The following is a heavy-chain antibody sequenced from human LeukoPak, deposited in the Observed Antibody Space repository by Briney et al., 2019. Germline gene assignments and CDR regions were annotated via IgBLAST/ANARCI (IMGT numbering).Heavy chain of an antibody. J-gene: IGHJ4*02. CDR1: GSTFSSYG. CDR2: IRYDGSNK. Sequence: GGSLRLSCAASGSTFSSYGMHWVRQAPGKGLEWVAFIRYDGSNKYYADSVKGRFTISRDNSRDTLYLQMISLRAEDTAVYYCAKSAVGATLGDYWGQGTPVTVSS. D-gene: IGHD1-26*01. CDR3: AKSAVGATLGDY. V-gene: IGHV3-30*02.